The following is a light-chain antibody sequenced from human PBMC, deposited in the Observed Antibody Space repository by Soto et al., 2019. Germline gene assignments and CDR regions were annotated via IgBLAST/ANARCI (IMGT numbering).Light chain of an antibody. V-gene: IGLV2-14*01. CDR1: SSDIGAYNH. CDR3: CSFAGSYTYV. CDR2: EVT. Sequence: QSALTQPASVSGSPGQSITISCTGTSSDIGAYNHVSWYQQHPGKAPKLMIFEVTYRPSGVSNRFSGSKSGNTASLTISGLQAEDEADYSCCSFAGSYTYVFGGGTKLTVL. J-gene: IGLJ1*01.